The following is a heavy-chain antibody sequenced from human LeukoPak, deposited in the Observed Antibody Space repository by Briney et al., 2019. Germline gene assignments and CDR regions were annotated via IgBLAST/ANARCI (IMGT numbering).Heavy chain of an antibody. V-gene: IGHV5-51*01. D-gene: IGHD3-10*01. Sequence: GESLKISCKGSGYTFTNYWIGWVRQMPGKGLEWMGIIYPGDSDTRYSPSFQGQVTISADKSISTAYLQWSSLKASDTAMYYCARHSHYGSQIYGMDVWGQGTTVTVSS. J-gene: IGHJ6*02. CDR1: GYTFTNYW. CDR2: IYPGDSDT. CDR3: ARHSHYGSQIYGMDV.